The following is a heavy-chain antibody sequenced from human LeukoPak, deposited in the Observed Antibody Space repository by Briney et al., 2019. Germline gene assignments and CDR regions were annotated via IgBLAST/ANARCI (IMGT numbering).Heavy chain of an antibody. V-gene: IGHV1-46*01. D-gene: IGHD5-24*01. Sequence: ASVTVSCKAFGYTFTSNYMHWVRQAPGQGPEWMGVISPSGGSTTYAQKFQGRVTLTRDMSTSTDYLELSSLRSEDRAVYYCARDNSVRDEAWWFNPWGQGTLVTVSS. CDR3: ARDNSVRDEAWWFNP. CDR1: GYTFTSNY. J-gene: IGHJ5*02. CDR2: ISPSGGST.